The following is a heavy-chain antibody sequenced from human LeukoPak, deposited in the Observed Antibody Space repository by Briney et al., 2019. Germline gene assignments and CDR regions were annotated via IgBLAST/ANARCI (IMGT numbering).Heavy chain of an antibody. CDR2: IRRKLDGGTA. D-gene: IGHD6-19*01. CDR3: SRSSGWLSVY. J-gene: IGHJ4*02. Sequence: IGFIRRKLDGGTAEYAASVKGRFTISRDGSTSIAHLQMNSLKTEDTAVYYCSRSSGWLSVYWGQGTLVTVSS. V-gene: IGHV3-49*01.